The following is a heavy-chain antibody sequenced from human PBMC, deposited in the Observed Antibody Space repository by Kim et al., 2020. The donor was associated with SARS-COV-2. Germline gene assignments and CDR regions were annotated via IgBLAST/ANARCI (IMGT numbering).Heavy chain of an antibody. CDR3: ARVAETYYYDSSGYYCLDY. Sequence: ASVKVSCKASGYTFTSYGISWVRQAPGQGLEWMGWISAYNGNTNYAQKLQGRVTMTTDTSTSTAYMELRSLRSDDTAVYYCARVAETYYYDSSGYYCLDYWGQGTLVTVSS. J-gene: IGHJ4*02. CDR1: GYTFTSYG. D-gene: IGHD3-22*01. CDR2: ISAYNGNT. V-gene: IGHV1-18*04.